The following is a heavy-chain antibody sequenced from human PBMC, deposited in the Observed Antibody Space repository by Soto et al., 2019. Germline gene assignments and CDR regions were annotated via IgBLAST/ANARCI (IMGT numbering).Heavy chain of an antibody. D-gene: IGHD3-3*01. CDR3: ARARPGITIFGVVSRGWFDP. CDR1: GYTFTGYY. J-gene: IGHJ5*02. CDR2: INPNSGGT. Sequence: QVQLVQSGAEVKKPGASVKVSCKASGYTFTGYYMHWVRQAPGQGLEWMGWINPNSGGTNYAQKFQGRVTMAWDSSISTAYMELSRLRSDDTAVYYCARARPGITIFGVVSRGWFDPWRQGALVTVSS. V-gene: IGHV1-2*02.